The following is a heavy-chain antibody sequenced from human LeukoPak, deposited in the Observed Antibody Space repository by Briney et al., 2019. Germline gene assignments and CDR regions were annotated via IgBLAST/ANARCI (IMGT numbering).Heavy chain of an antibody. V-gene: IGHV1-69*04. CDR1: GGIFSSYA. J-gene: IGHJ4*02. Sequence: SVKVSCKASGGIFSSYAISWVRQAPGQGLEWMGRIIPILGIANYAQKFQGRVTITADKYTSTAYMDLSGLRSEDTAVYYCARDLPPYYFDYWGQGTLVTVSS. CDR3: ARDLPPYYFDY. CDR2: IIPILGIA.